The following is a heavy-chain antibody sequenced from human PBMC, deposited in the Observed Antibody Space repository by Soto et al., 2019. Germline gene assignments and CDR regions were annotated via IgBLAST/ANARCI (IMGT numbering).Heavy chain of an antibody. CDR3: ARSLTDGHSTTNGRYTRPLYGMDV. J-gene: IGHJ6*02. D-gene: IGHD1-26*01. Sequence: GASVKVSCKASGYTFSGYYIHWLRQAPGQGLEWMGWINPNSGGTNYAQKFQGRVTVTRDTPTSTAYMELSRLTPDDTAVYYCARSLTDGHSTTNGRYTRPLYGMDVWGQGTTVTVSS. CDR2: INPNSGGT. V-gene: IGHV1-2*02. CDR1: GYTFSGYY.